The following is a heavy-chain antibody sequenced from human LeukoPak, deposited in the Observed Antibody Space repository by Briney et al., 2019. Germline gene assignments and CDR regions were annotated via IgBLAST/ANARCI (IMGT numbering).Heavy chain of an antibody. V-gene: IGHV4-38-2*02. CDR3: ARVSSSWYQDWYFDL. D-gene: IGHD6-13*01. CDR1: GYSISSGYY. J-gene: IGHJ2*01. Sequence: PSETLSLTCTVSGYSISSGYYWGWIRQPPGKGLEWIGSIYHSGRTYYNPSLKSRVTISVDTSKNQFSLKLSSMIAADTAVYYCARVSSSWYQDWYFDLWGSGTLVTVPS. CDR2: IYHSGRT.